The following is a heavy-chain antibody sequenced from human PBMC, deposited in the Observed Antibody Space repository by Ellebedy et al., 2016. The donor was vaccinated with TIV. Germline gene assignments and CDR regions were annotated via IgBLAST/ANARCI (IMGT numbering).Heavy chain of an antibody. V-gene: IGHV4-59*01. CDR1: GGSIGNYY. CDR2: SHYSGAT. Sequence: SETLSLTCTVSGGSIGNYYWNWIRQSPGKGLEWIGYSHYSGATNFNPSLKSRVTVTVDTSKNQFSLKLSSMSAADTAVYYCARLDAIIDVKSLDYWGQGTLVTVSS. D-gene: IGHD3-10*01. CDR3: ARLDAIIDVKSLDY. J-gene: IGHJ4*02.